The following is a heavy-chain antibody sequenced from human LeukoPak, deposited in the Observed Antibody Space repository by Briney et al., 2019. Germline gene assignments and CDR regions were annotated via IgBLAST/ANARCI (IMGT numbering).Heavy chain of an antibody. J-gene: IGHJ4*02. V-gene: IGHV4-34*01. CDR3: ARHQVLGGHDY. D-gene: IGHD3-16*01. CDR2: INHSGST. Sequence: PSETLSLTCAVYGGSFSGYYWSWIRQPPGKGLEWIGEINHSGSTNYNPSLKSRVTISVDTSKNQFSLKLSSVTAADTAVYYCARHQVLGGHDYWGQGTLVTVSS. CDR1: GGSFSGYY.